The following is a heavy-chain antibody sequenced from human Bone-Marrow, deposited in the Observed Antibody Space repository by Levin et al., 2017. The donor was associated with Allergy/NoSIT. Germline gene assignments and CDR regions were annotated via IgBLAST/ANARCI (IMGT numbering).Heavy chain of an antibody. Sequence: GGSLRLSCAASGFTFSSYAMSWVRQAPGKGLEWVSAISGSGGSTYYADSVKGRFTISRDNSKNTLYLQMNSLRAEDTAVYYCAPEARYYDFWSGYYGYFDYWGQGTLVTVSS. V-gene: IGHV3-23*01. CDR3: APEARYYDFWSGYYGYFDY. J-gene: IGHJ4*02. D-gene: IGHD3-3*01. CDR1: GFTFSSYA. CDR2: ISGSGGST.